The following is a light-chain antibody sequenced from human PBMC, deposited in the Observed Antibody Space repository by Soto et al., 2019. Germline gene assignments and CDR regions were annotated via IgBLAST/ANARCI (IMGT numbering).Light chain of an antibody. CDR2: GAS. CDR3: QQYKNWPFWT. V-gene: IGKV3-15*01. Sequence: EIVMTQSPATLSVSPGEGATLSCRASQSVSTKLAWYQHKPGQAPRLLIYGASTRATDIPTRFSGSGSGTEFTLTISSLQSEDFAVYYCQQYKNWPFWTFGQGTKVEIK. J-gene: IGKJ1*01. CDR1: QSVSTK.